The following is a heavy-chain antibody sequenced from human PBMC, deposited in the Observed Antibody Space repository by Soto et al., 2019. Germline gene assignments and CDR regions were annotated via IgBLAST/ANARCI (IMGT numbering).Heavy chain of an antibody. V-gene: IGHV3-30-3*01. D-gene: IGHD4-17*01. CDR1: GFTFNIYA. CDR2: ISFDGTKK. Sequence: GGSLRLSCAASGFTFNIYALHWVRRAPGKGLEWVAVISFDGTKKYYSDSVKGRFTISRDNLKNTLYLQMNNLRVEDAALYFCAREDDYGYRYINYGLDVWGQGTTVTVSS. CDR3: AREDDYGYRYINYGLDV. J-gene: IGHJ6*02.